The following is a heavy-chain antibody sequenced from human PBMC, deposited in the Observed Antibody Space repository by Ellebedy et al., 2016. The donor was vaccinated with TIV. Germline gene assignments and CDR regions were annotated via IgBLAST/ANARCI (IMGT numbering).Heavy chain of an antibody. CDR2: IYPGDSDS. D-gene: IGHD3-10*01. V-gene: IGHV5-51*01. CDR1: GYSFTRYW. CDR3: ARHFGSGGDFDY. Sequence: GESLKISCKVSGYSFTRYWIAWVRQMPGKGLEWMGTIYPGDSDSRYSPSFRAQVTISADKSISTAYLQWTSLKASDTAIYYCARHFGSGGDFDYWGQGTLLTVSS. J-gene: IGHJ4*02.